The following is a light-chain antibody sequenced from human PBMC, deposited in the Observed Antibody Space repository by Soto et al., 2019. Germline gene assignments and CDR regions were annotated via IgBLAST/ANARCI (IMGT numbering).Light chain of an antibody. V-gene: IGKV1-39*01. J-gene: IGKJ2*01. CDR2: AAA. CDR3: HQSYSTLPYT. Sequence: DIQMTQSPSSLSASVGDRVTIICRASQSISNYLSWYQQRPGKAPKLLIYAAASLQSGVPSRFSGSGSGTHFTLTISSVQPEDFATYYCHQSYSTLPYTFGQGTKLEIK. CDR1: QSISNY.